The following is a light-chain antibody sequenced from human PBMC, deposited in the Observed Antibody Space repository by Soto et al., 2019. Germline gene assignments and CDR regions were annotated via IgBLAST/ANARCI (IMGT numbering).Light chain of an antibody. V-gene: IGKV2-28*01. CDR3: IPTLQTSDN. Sequence: EIVMTQSPPSLTVTPGEPASISCRSSQRLLHSNGNTFLDWYLQKTGQSPQLLIYLGSNRASGVPDRVSGSERGNEFYLENSRVEAGEFWVYYLIPTLQTSDNFGQGTKTGIK. J-gene: IGKJ2*01. CDR2: LGS. CDR1: QRLLHSNGNTF.